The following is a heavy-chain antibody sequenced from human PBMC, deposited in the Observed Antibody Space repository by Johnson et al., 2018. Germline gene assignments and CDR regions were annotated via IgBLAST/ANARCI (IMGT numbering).Heavy chain of an antibody. Sequence: VQLVESGGGLVKPGGSLRLSCAASGFTFSNAWMNWVRQAPGKGLEWVGRIKSKTDGGTTDYAAPVKGRFTISRDDSKNTLYLQMNSLKTEDTAGYYSTTVSTVKWEPKYYYMDVWGKGTTVTVSS. CDR2: IKSKTDGGTT. CDR1: GFTFSNAW. D-gene: IGHD1-26*01. CDR3: TTVSTVKWEPKYYYMDV. V-gene: IGHV3-15*07. J-gene: IGHJ6*03.